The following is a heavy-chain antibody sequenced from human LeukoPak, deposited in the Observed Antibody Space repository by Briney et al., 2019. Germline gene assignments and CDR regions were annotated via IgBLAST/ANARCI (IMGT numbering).Heavy chain of an antibody. V-gene: IGHV3-9*01. CDR2: ISWNSGSI. CDR3: AKGWEYYYGMDV. Sequence: GRSLRLSCAASGFTFDDYAMHWVRQAPGKGLEWVSGISWNSGSIGYAASVKGRFTISRDNSKNTLYLQMNSLRAEDTAVYYCAKGWEYYYGMDVWGQGTTVTVSS. CDR1: GFTFDDYA. D-gene: IGHD1-26*01. J-gene: IGHJ6*02.